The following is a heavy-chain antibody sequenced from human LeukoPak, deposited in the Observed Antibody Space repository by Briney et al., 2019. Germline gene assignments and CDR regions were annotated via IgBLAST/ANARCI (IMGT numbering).Heavy chain of an antibody. Sequence: PSETLSLTCIISGVSIRSSTYYWGWIRQPPGKGLDWIGNVYYSGSTYYNPSLKSRVTISVDTSKNQISLKLNSVTAADTAVYYCARQAISGYDPPPFDSWGQGTLVTVSS. CDR1: GVSIRSSTYY. CDR3: ARQAISGYDPPPFDS. V-gene: IGHV4-39*01. J-gene: IGHJ4*02. D-gene: IGHD5-12*01. CDR2: VYYSGST.